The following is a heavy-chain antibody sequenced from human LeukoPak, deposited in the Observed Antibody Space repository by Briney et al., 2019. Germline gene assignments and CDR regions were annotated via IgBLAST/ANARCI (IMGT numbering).Heavy chain of an antibody. CDR2: ISYDGSNK. CDR3: ARDRGGSGTPLVLPGMDV. D-gene: IGHD3-10*01. Sequence: GRSLRLSCAASGFIFSSYGMHWVRQAPGKGLEWVAVISYDGSNKYYADSVKGRFTISRDNSKNTLYLQMNSLRAEDTAVYYCARDRGGSGTPLVLPGMDVWGQGTTVTVSS. CDR1: GFIFSSYG. V-gene: IGHV3-30*03. J-gene: IGHJ6*02.